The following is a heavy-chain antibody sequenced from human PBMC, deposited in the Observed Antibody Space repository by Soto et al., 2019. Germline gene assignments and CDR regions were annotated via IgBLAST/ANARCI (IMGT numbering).Heavy chain of an antibody. D-gene: IGHD3-16*01. CDR2: IYYSGST. V-gene: IGHV4-59*01. Sequence: QVQLQESGPGLVKPSETLSLTCTVSGGSISSYYWSWIRQPPGKGLEWIGYIYYSGSTNYNPSLKSPVTISVGPSKNQFSLKLSSVTAADTAVYYCARRYGGNFDYWGQGTLVTVSS. J-gene: IGHJ4*02. CDR3: ARRYGGNFDY. CDR1: GGSISSYY.